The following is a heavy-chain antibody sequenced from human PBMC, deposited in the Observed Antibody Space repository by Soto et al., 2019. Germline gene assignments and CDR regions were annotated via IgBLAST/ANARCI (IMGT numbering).Heavy chain of an antibody. CDR2: ISDSGGTI. J-gene: IGHJ4*02. D-gene: IGHD4-17*01. CDR1: GFTFSSYE. Sequence: HPGGSLRLSCAASGFTFSSYEMNWVRQAPGKGLEWVSYISDSGGTISYADSVKGRFTISRDNAKNSLFLQMNSLRAEDTAIYYCARGTTAPYWGQGTLVTVSS. V-gene: IGHV3-48*03. CDR3: ARGTTAPY.